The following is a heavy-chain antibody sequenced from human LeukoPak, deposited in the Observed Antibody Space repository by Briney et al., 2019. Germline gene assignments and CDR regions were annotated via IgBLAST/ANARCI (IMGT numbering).Heavy chain of an antibody. CDR2: ISGSGGST. CDR3: AKDLDLSSGWYRWLDY. CDR1: GFTFSSYA. V-gene: IGHV3-23*01. Sequence: PGGSLRLSCAASGFTFSSYAMSWVRQAPGKGLEWVSAISGSGGSTYYADSVKGRFTISRDNSKNTLYLQMNSLRPEDTAVYYCAKDLDLSSGWYRWLDYWGQGTLVTVSS. J-gene: IGHJ4*02. D-gene: IGHD6-19*01.